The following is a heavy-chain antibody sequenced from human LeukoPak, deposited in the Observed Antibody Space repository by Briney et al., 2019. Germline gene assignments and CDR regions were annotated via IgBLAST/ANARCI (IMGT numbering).Heavy chain of an antibody. CDR1: GYTFTSYY. D-gene: IGHD2-2*01. V-gene: IGHV1-2*02. CDR3: ARTIVVVPAARDYYYYYGMDV. Sequence: ASVKVSCKASGYTFTSYYMHWVRQAPGQGLEWMGWINPNSGGTNYAQKFQGRVTMTRDTSISTAYMELSRLRSDDTAVYYCARTIVVVPAARDYYYYYGMDVWGQGTTVTVSS. J-gene: IGHJ6*02. CDR2: INPNSGGT.